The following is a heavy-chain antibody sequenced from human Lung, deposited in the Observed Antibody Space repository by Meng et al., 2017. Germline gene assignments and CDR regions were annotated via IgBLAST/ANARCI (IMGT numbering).Heavy chain of an antibody. Sequence: QVQLVQSGSELKKPGASVTISCKPSGYTFTTYAMNWVRQAPGQGLEWMEWINTDTRNPTYAQGFTGRFVFSLDTSVSTAYLQISSLMAEDTAIYYCARGDLGMSGYYYTVHWGQGTLVTVSS. D-gene: IGHD3-22*01. V-gene: IGHV7-4-1*02. CDR2: INTDTRNP. CDR1: GYTFTTYA. CDR3: ARGDLGMSGYYYTVH. J-gene: IGHJ4*02.